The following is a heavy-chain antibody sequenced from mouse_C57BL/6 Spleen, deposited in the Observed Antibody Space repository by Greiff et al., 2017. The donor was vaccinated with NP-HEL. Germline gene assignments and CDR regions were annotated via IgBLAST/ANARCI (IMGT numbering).Heavy chain of an antibody. D-gene: IGHD2-3*01. Sequence: VKLMESGPGLVAPSQSLSITCTVSGFSLTSYAISWVRQPPGKGLEWLGVIWPGGGTNYNSALKSRLSISKDNSKSQVFLKMNSLQTDDTARYDCARDGYYWAMDYWGQGTSVTVSS. CDR3: ARDGYYWAMDY. J-gene: IGHJ4*01. CDR2: IWPGGGT. CDR1: GFSLTSYA. V-gene: IGHV2-9-1*01.